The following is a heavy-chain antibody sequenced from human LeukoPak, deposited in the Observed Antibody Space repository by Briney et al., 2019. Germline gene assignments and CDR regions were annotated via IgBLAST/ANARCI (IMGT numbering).Heavy chain of an antibody. CDR2: IYYTGST. Sequence: SETLSLTCTVSGGSISTSNYYWGWIRQPPGKGLECIGNIYYTGSTYYNPSLKSRVTISVDTSKSQFSLRLSSVTAADTAVYYCARLAGDYFDYWGQGTLVTVSS. CDR1: GGSISTSNYY. D-gene: IGHD6-19*01. J-gene: IGHJ4*02. CDR3: ARLAGDYFDY. V-gene: IGHV4-39*01.